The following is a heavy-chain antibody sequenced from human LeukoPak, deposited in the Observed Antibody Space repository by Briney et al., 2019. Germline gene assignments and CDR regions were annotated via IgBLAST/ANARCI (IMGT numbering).Heavy chain of an antibody. Sequence: ASVKVSCKASGYTFTSYAMHWVRQAPGQRLEWMGWINAGNGNTKYSQKFQGRVTITRDTSASTAYMELSSLRSEDTAVYYCARRSGYSGYDLDYWGQGTPVTVSS. CDR2: INAGNGNT. D-gene: IGHD5-12*01. J-gene: IGHJ4*02. CDR3: ARRSGYSGYDLDY. V-gene: IGHV1-3*01. CDR1: GYTFTSYA.